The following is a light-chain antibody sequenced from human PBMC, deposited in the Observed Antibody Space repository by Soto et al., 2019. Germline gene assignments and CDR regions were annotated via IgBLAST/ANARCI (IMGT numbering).Light chain of an antibody. CDR1: AYNF. CDR3: CSYASTVIV. J-gene: IGLJ2*01. CDR2: DVN. Sequence: QSALTQPPSVSGSPGQSVAISCTGAYNFVSWYQQHPGKAPKLIVYDVNKWPSGVPDRFFGSKSGNTASLTISGLQAEDEADYYCCSYASTVIVFGGGTKVTVL. V-gene: IGLV2-11*01.